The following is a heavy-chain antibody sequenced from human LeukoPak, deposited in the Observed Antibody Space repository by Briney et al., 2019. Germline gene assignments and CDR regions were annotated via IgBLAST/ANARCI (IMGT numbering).Heavy chain of an antibody. CDR2: IIPIFGTA. Sequence: GASVKVSCKASGGTFSSYAISWVRQAPGQGLEWMGGIIPIFGTANYAQKFQGRVTITTDESTSTAYMELSSLRSEDTAVYYCARGGAFYCSGGSCKDHDAFDIWGQGTMVTVSS. J-gene: IGHJ3*02. V-gene: IGHV1-69*05. D-gene: IGHD2-15*01. CDR1: GGTFSSYA. CDR3: ARGGAFYCSGGSCKDHDAFDI.